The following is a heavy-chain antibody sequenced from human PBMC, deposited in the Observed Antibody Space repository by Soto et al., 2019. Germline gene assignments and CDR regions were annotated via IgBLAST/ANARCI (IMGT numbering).Heavy chain of an antibody. V-gene: IGHV1-3*01. J-gene: IGHJ4*02. D-gene: IGHD2-15*01. CDR2: INAGNGNT. CDR1: GYTFTTYA. CDR3: ARELAGSCPD. Sequence: AASVKVSCKASGYTFTTYAIHWVRQAPGQGLEWMGWINAGNGNTKYSQNSQGRVTMTRNTSISTAYMELSSLRSEDTAVYYCARELAGSCPDWGQGTLVTVSS.